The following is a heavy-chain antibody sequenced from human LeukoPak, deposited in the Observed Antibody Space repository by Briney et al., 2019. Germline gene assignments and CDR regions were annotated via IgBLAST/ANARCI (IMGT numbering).Heavy chain of an antibody. V-gene: IGHV4-4*02. Sequence: SGTLSLTCAVSGGSISSSNWWSWVRQPPGKGLEWIGEIYHSGSTNYNPSLKSRVTISVDKSKNQFSLKLSSVTAADTAVYYCARSFGSGSYYYYYYYMDVWGKGTTVTVSS. CDR2: IYHSGST. CDR3: ARSFGSGSYYYYYYYMDV. J-gene: IGHJ6*03. D-gene: IGHD3-10*01. CDR1: GGSISSSNW.